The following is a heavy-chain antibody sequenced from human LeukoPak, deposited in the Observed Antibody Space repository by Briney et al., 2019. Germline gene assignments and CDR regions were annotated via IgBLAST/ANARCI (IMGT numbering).Heavy chain of an antibody. J-gene: IGHJ5*02. V-gene: IGHV1-46*01. Sequence: ASVKVSCKAPGYTFTSYYMHWVRQAPGQGLEWMGIINPSGGSTSYAQKFQGRVTMTRDTSTSTVYMELSSLRSEDTAVYYCARNQGYCSSTSCYMGWFDPWGQGTLVTVSS. CDR2: INPSGGST. CDR3: ARNQGYCSSTSCYMGWFDP. D-gene: IGHD2-2*02. CDR1: GYTFTSYY.